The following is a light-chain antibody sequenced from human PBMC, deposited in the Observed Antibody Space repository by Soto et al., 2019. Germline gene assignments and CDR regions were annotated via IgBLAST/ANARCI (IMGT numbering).Light chain of an antibody. Sequence: QSVLTQPASVSGSPGQSITISCTGTSSDVGGYNYVSWYQQHPGKAPKLIIYEVSDRPSGVSNRFSGSKSGNTASLTISGLQAEDEADYYCSSYTSGSTRVFGGGTQLTVL. CDR2: EVS. V-gene: IGLV2-14*01. J-gene: IGLJ7*01. CDR3: SSYTSGSTRV. CDR1: SSDVGGYNY.